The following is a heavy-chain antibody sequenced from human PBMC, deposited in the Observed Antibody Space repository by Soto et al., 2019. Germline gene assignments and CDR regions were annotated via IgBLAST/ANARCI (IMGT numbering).Heavy chain of an antibody. D-gene: IGHD5-12*01. V-gene: IGHV1-46*03. CDR2: INPSGGST. Sequence: QVQLVQSGAEVKKPGASVKVSCKASGYTFTSYYMHWVRQAPGQGLEWMGIINPSGGSTSYAQKFQGRVTMTRDTSTSTVYMELSSLRSEDTAVYYCARVKMSCGYDKNDAFDIWGQGTMVTVSS. J-gene: IGHJ3*02. CDR3: ARVKMSCGYDKNDAFDI. CDR1: GYTFTSYY.